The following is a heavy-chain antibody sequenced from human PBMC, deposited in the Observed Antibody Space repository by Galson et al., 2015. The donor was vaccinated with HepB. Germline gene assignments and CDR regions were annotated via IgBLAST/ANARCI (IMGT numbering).Heavy chain of an antibody. CDR1: GFTFITYS. CDR2: ISTGGSTI. J-gene: IGHJ4*02. V-gene: IGHV3-48*04. Sequence: SLRLSCAASGFTFITYSMNWVRQAPGKGLEWVSYISTGGSTIYYADSVKGRFTISRDNAKNSLYLQMNSLRAEDTAVYYCARDYYGDYYFDYWGQGTLVTVSS. D-gene: IGHD4-17*01. CDR3: ARDYYGDYYFDY.